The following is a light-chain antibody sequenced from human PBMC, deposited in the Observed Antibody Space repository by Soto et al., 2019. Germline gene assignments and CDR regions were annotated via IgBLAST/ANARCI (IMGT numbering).Light chain of an antibody. CDR3: SSSVGSNNLV. J-gene: IGLJ2*01. CDR2: EVS. V-gene: IGLV2-8*01. Sequence: QSALTQPPSASGSPGQSVTISCTGTSSDTGDYNYVSWYQQHPGKALKLIIYEVSQRPSGVPDRFSGSKSGNTASLTVSGLQAEDEADYYCSSSVGSNNLVFGGGTKLTVL. CDR1: SSDTGDYNY.